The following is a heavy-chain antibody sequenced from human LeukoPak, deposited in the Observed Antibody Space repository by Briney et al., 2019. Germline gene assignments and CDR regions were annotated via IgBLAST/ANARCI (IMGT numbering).Heavy chain of an antibody. D-gene: IGHD4-17*01. J-gene: IGHJ4*02. CDR3: AKGHGDPFDY. V-gene: IGHV3-23*01. Sequence: TGGSLRLSCAASGFTFGSYAMSWVRQAPGKGLEWVSTISNSGDDTYYADPVKGRFTISRDNSKNTLYLQMNSLRAEDTAVHYCAKGHGDPFDYWGQGTLVTVSS. CDR1: GFTFGSYA. CDR2: ISNSGDDT.